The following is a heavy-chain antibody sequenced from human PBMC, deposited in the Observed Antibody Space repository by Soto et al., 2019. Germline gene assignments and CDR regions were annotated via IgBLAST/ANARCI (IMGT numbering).Heavy chain of an antibody. CDR3: ARIKWGLDYYNGMAV. J-gene: IGHJ6*02. D-gene: IGHD1-26*01. CDR1: RYAVSYYC. V-gene: IGHV1-2*02. Sequence: SVKVSYTASRYAVSYYCIQWVRQAPGQGLEWVAWINPKSAATNYAKKFQGRVSLTWDTSFSTAYMELTRLRPDDTAVYYCARIKWGLDYYNGMAVWGQGPTV. CDR2: INPKSAAT.